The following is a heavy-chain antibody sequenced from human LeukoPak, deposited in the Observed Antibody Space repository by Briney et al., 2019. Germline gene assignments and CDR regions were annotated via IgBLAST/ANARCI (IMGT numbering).Heavy chain of an antibody. Sequence: GGSLRLSCAASGFTFSSYAMHWVRQAPGKGLEWVAVISYDGSNKYYADSVEGRFTISRDNSKNTLYLQMNSLRAEDTAIYYCAKVTSKFPDYWGQGTLVTVSS. CDR3: AKVTSKFPDY. CDR2: ISYDGSNK. CDR1: GFTFSSYA. V-gene: IGHV3-30-3*01. D-gene: IGHD4-11*01. J-gene: IGHJ4*02.